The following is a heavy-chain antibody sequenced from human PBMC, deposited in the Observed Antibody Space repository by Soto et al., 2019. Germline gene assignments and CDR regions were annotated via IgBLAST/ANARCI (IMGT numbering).Heavy chain of an antibody. D-gene: IGHD2-15*01. V-gene: IGHV3-66*01. CDR3: ARDDVLCDGGRCYGVSLDV. CDR1: GFTVSSKY. J-gene: IGHJ6*04. CDR2: IQSGGPT. Sequence: EVQLVESGGGLVQPGGSLRLSCAASGFTVSSKYMSWVRQAPGKGLVWVSLIQSGGPTYYADSVKGRFTISRDTSENTLLLQMDSLRAEDTAVYYCARDDVLCDGGRCYGVSLDVCGRGTTVTVSS.